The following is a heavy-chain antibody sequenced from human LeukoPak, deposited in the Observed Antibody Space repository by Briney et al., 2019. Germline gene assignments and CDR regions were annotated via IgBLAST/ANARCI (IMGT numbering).Heavy chain of an antibody. J-gene: IGHJ3*02. V-gene: IGHV1-2*02. CDR2: INPNSGGT. CDR1: GYTLTGYY. Sequence: ASVKVSCKASGYTLTGYYIHWVRQAPAQGLEWIGCINPNSGGTNYAQKFQGRVTVTRDTSISTAYMDLSRLRSDDTAVYYCARAGVWDYSDSSGYHNAAFDIWGQGTMVTVSS. CDR3: ARAGVWDYSDSSGYHNAAFDI. D-gene: IGHD3-22*01.